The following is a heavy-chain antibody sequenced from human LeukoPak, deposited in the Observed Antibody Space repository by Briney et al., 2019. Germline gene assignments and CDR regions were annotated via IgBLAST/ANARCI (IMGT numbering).Heavy chain of an antibody. Sequence: SETLSLTCTVSGDSLRGHYWSWIRQPPGKGLELIGYIYYTGTTYYNPSLNSRVTISLDTSRNQFSLYVTSVTAADTAVYYCARFSSDCSTASCYLTYWGQGTLVTVSS. J-gene: IGHJ4*02. CDR1: GDSLRGHY. V-gene: IGHV4-59*11. CDR2: IYYTGTT. D-gene: IGHD2-2*01. CDR3: ARFSSDCSTASCYLTY.